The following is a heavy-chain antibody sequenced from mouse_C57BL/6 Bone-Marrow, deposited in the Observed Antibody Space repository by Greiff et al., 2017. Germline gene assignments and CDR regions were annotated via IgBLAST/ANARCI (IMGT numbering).Heavy chain of an antibody. J-gene: IGHJ3*01. CDR2: IRSKSDNYAS. Sequence: EVQLQEPGGGLVQPGGSMKLSCVASGFTFSNYWMNWVRQSPEKGLEWVAQIRSKSDNYASHYALSVKGRLTISRDDSKSSAYLQKINLRGEETGIYYCTDWDKGSRYKGFAYWGQGTLVTVSA. V-gene: IGHV6-3*01. CDR3: TDWDKGSRYKGFAY. D-gene: IGHD1-1*01. CDR1: GFTFSNYW.